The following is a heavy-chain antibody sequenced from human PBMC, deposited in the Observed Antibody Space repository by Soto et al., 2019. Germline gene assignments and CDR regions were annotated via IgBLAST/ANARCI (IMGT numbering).Heavy chain of an antibody. CDR2: IRSQPYGGTA. CDR1: GFPFGNFL. D-gene: IGHD3-10*01. CDR3: IGSFPF. V-gene: IGHV3-49*03. J-gene: IGHJ4*02. Sequence: GGSMRLSCTASGFPFGNFLMSWFRQAPGKGMEWVGFIRSQPYGGTAEYAASVRGRFTISRDDSKGIAYLQMNSLQTEDSGVYYCIGSFPFWGQGTLVTVSS.